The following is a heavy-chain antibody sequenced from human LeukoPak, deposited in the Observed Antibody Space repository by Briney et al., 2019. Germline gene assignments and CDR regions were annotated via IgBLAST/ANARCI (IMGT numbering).Heavy chain of an antibody. D-gene: IGHD2-8*01. CDR1: GFTFSSYA. Sequence: GGSLRLSCAASGFTFSSYAMNWVRQAPGRGLEWVSGFSGSGGTTYYADSVKGRFTISRDNSKDTLYLQMNSLRAEDTAVYYCANGNRCTSPNCLGYYYFYMDVWGKGTTVTVSS. J-gene: IGHJ6*03. CDR2: FSGSGGTT. CDR3: ANGNRCTSPNCLGYYYFYMDV. V-gene: IGHV3-23*01.